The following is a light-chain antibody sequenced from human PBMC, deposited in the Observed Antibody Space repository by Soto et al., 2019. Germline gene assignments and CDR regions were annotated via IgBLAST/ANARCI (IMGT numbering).Light chain of an antibody. CDR3: PQYYSFLIP. CDR2: AAS. Sequence: QMTQSPSTLSASVGDTVTVTCRASQSVSGWLAWYQQKPGEAPELLIYAASTLQSGVPSRFSGSGSGTDFTLTIISLQSEDFATYYSPQYYSFLIPFGHGTRLEIK. J-gene: IGKJ5*01. CDR1: QSVSGW. V-gene: IGKV1-5*01.